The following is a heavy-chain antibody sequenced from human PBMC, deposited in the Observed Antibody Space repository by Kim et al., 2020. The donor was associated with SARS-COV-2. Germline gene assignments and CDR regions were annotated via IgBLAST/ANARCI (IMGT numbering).Heavy chain of an antibody. Sequence: SETLSLTCAVYGGSFSGYYWSWIRQPPGKGLEWIGEINHSGSTNYNPSLKSRVTISVDTSKNQFSLKLSSVTAADTAVYYCARDLGYWGQGTLVTVSS. D-gene: IGHD7-27*01. CDR2: INHSGST. CDR1: GGSFSGYY. CDR3: ARDLGY. J-gene: IGHJ4*02. V-gene: IGHV4-34*01.